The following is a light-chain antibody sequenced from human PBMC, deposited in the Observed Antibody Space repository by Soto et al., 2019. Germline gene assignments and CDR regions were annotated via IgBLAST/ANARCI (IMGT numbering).Light chain of an antibody. V-gene: IGKV3D-15*01. CDR2: DTS. Sequence: VLTQSLATLALSPVERDSRFCRSTQSVSSYLAWYQQKPGQAPRLLMYDTSNRATGIPARFSGSGSGTEFTLTISSLQSEDFAVYHCQQYYKWWTFGQGPKVDIK. CDR1: QSVSSY. CDR3: QQYYKWWT. J-gene: IGKJ1*01.